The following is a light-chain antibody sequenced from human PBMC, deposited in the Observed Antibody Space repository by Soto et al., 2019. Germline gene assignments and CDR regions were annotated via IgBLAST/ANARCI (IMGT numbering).Light chain of an antibody. CDR1: SSDVGGYNS. V-gene: IGLV2-14*01. CDR3: RLYTTSSTLLYV. CDR2: EVS. J-gene: IGLJ1*01. Sequence: QSALTQPASVSGSPGQSITISCTGTSSDVGGYNSVSWYQQHPGKAPKLMIYEVSNRPSGVSNRFSGSKSGNTASLTISGLQAEDEADYYCRLYTTSSTLLYVFGTGTKLTVL.